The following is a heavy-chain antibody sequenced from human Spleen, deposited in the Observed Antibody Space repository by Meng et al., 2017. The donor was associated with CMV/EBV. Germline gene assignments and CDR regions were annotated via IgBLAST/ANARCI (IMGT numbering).Heavy chain of an antibody. CDR3: GRDYINSVDY. Sequence: QVQLGGAGGGWVQPGVYLSLSCAASGFVFRNYAMHWVRQAPGKGLEWLAFVGHDGRNEDYADSVKGRFTISRDSSKNTLYLQMDSLRDEDTALYYCGRDYINSVDYWGQGTLVTVSS. J-gene: IGHJ4*02. CDR2: VGHDGRNE. V-gene: IGHV3-30*02. CDR1: GFVFRNYA. D-gene: IGHD2/OR15-2a*01.